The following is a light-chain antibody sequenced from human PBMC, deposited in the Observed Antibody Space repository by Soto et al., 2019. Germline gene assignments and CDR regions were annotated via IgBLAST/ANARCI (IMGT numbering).Light chain of an antibody. Sequence: QLVLTQPPSASGTPGQGVTIFCSGSSSNIGSNPVHWYQQVPGTAPKLLIHSNNQRHSGVPDRFSGSKSGTSASLAISGLQSEDEADYYCATWDASLKGPVFGGGTKLTVL. CDR3: ATWDASLKGPV. CDR1: SSNIGSNP. CDR2: SNN. J-gene: IGLJ2*01. V-gene: IGLV1-44*01.